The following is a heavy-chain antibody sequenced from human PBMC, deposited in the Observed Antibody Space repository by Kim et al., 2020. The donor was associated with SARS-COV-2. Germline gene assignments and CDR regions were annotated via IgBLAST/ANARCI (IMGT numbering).Heavy chain of an antibody. Sequence: DSVKGRFTIASDNAKNSLYLQMNSLRAEETAVYYCARGEHYYDSSGYYYWGQGTLVTVSS. CDR3: ARGEHYYDSSGYYY. D-gene: IGHD3-22*01. V-gene: IGHV3-48*03. J-gene: IGHJ4*02.